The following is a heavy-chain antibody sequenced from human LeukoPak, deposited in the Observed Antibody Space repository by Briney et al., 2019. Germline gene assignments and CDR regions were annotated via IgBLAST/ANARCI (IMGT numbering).Heavy chain of an antibody. J-gene: IGHJ4*02. V-gene: IGHV4-59*08. D-gene: IGHD3-22*01. CDR2: IYYSGST. Sequence: SETLSLTCTVSGGSISSYYWSWIRQPPGKGLEWIGYIYYSGSTYYNPSLESRVTISVDTSKNQFSLRLNSVTAADTAVYYCARVTGDSSGYYYLDYWGQGTLVTVSS. CDR1: GGSISSYY. CDR3: ARVTGDSSGYYYLDY.